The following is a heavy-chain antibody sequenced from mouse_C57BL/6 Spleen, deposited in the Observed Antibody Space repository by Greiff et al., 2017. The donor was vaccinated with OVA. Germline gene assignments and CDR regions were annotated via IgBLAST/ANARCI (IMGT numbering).Heavy chain of an antibody. J-gene: IGHJ3*01. D-gene: IGHD2-1*01. CDR1: GFNIKDDY. CDR3: TFYYGNYGWFAY. V-gene: IGHV14-4*01. CDR2: IDPENGDT. Sequence: EVQLQQSGAELVRPGASVKLSCTASGFNIKDDYMHWVKQRPEQGLEWIGWIDPENGDTEYASKFQGKATITADTSSNTAYLQLSSLTSEDTAVYYCTFYYGNYGWFAYWGQGTLVTVSA.